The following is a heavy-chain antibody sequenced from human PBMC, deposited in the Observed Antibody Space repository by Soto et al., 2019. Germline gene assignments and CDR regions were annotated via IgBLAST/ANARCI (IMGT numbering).Heavy chain of an antibody. CDR1: GYTFTSYY. CDR3: ARVRPLNCISTSCYEYYYYGMDV. D-gene: IGHD2-2*01. J-gene: IGHJ6*02. V-gene: IGHV1-46*01. Sequence: ASVKVSCKASGYTFTSYYMHWVRQAPGQGLEWMGIINPSGGSTSYAQKFQGRVTMTRDTSTSTVYMELSSLRSEDTAVYYCARVRPLNCISTSCYEYYYYGMDVGGQGTTVLVS. CDR2: INPSGGST.